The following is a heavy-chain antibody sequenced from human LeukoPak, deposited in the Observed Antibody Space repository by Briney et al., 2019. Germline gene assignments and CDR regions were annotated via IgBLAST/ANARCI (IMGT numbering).Heavy chain of an antibody. CDR1: GFSISSGYY. V-gene: IGHV4-38-2*02. Sequence: SETLSLICTVSGFSISSGYYWGWIRQPPGKELEWIGSMYHSGSTFYNPSLKSRVTISVDTSKNQLSLRLSSVTAADTAVYYCARSDSSSWLFDYWGQGTLATVSS. CDR3: ARSDSSSWLFDY. J-gene: IGHJ4*02. D-gene: IGHD6-13*01. CDR2: MYHSGST.